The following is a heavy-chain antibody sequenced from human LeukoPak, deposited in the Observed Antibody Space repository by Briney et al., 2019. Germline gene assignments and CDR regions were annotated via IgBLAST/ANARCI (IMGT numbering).Heavy chain of an antibody. CDR3: ARGNRWLVFYYYGMDV. V-gene: IGHV3-48*01. CDR2: ISSSSSTI. D-gene: IGHD6-19*01. CDR1: AFTFSSYS. J-gene: IGHJ6*02. Sequence: PGGSLRLSCAASAFTFSSYSMSWVRQAPGKGLEWVSYISSSSSTIYYADSVKGRFTISRDNAKNSLYPQMNSLRAEDTAVYYCARGNRWLVFYYYGMDVWGQGTTVTVSS.